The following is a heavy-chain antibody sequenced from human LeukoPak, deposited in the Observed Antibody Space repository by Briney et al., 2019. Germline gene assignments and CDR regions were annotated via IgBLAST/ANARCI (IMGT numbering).Heavy chain of an antibody. D-gene: IGHD5-12*01. Sequence: PGGSLRLSCAASGFTVSSNYMSWVRQAPGKGLEWVSDIYSGGSTYYADSVKGRFTITRDNSKNTLYLQMNSLRAEDTAVYYCARTRGYSGYDGEYYFDYWGQGTLVTVSS. CDR3: ARTRGYSGYDGEYYFDY. V-gene: IGHV3-66*02. J-gene: IGHJ4*02. CDR2: IYSGGST. CDR1: GFTVSSNY.